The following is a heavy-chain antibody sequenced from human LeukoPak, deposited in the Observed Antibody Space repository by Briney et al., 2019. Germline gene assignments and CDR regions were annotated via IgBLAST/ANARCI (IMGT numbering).Heavy chain of an antibody. V-gene: IGHV4-59*01. CDR1: GGSINSYY. D-gene: IGHD6-19*01. J-gene: IGHJ4*02. CDR3: ARVFSGWPYYFDY. Sequence: PSETLSLTCTVSGGSINSYYWSWIRQPPGKGLERIGYIYYSGSTNYNPSLKSRVTMSVDTSTNHFSLKLSSVTAADTAVYYCARVFSGWPYYFDYWGQGTLVTVSS. CDR2: IYYSGST.